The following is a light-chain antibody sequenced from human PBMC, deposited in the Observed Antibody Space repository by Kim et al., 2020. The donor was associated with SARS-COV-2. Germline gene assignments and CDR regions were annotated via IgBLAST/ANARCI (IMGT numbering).Light chain of an antibody. Sequence: DIQMTQSPSSLSASVGDRVTITCRASQGISNNLAWYQHKPGKVPNLLIFAASTLQCGVPSRFSGSGSGTDFTLTISSLQPDDFATYYCQQYNSSPRTFGGGTKVDIK. V-gene: IGKV1-27*01. CDR3: QQYNSSPRT. J-gene: IGKJ4*02. CDR2: AAS. CDR1: QGISNN.